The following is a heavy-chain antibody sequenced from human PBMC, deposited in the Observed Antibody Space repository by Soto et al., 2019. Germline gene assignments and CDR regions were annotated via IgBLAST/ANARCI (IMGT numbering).Heavy chain of an antibody. Sequence: GESLKISCAASGFTFSSYAMSWVRQAPGKGLEWVSAISGSGGSTYYADSVKGRFTISRDNSKNTLYLQMNSLRAEDTAVYYCAKEAGRGSNDYYYYMDVWGKGTTVTVSS. V-gene: IGHV3-23*01. CDR2: ISGSGGST. CDR1: GFTFSSYA. D-gene: IGHD3-10*01. CDR3: AKEAGRGSNDYYYYMDV. J-gene: IGHJ6*03.